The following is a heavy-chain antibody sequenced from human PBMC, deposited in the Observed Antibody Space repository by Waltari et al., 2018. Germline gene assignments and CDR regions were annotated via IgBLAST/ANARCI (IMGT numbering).Heavy chain of an antibody. CDR1: GYTFTGYY. V-gene: IGHV1-2*02. D-gene: IGHD6-19*01. Sequence: QVQLVQSGAEVKKPGASVKVSCKASGYTFTGYYMHWVRPAPGQGLEWMGWINTNSGGTNYAQKFQSRGTMTRDTSISTAYMELSRLRADDTAVYYWARNRRIAVAGTKDNWFDPWGQGTLVTVSS. J-gene: IGHJ5*02. CDR3: ARNRRIAVAGTKDNWFDP. CDR2: INTNSGGT.